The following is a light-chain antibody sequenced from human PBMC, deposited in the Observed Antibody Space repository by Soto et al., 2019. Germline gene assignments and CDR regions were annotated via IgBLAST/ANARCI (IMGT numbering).Light chain of an antibody. CDR2: DAS. Sequence: ENVLPQSPVTLYLSPGACAPLSGRARQSISSDLAWYPQNPGQAPRLLIYDASNRATGIPARFSGSGSGTDFTLIISSLEPEDSAIYYCQQRSSWPPVFTFGQGTRLEIK. CDR1: QSISSD. V-gene: IGKV3-11*01. CDR3: QQRSSWPPVFT. J-gene: IGKJ5*01.